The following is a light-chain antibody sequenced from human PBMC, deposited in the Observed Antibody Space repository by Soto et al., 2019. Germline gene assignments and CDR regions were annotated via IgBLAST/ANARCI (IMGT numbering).Light chain of an antibody. CDR3: QQYDNLLPIT. J-gene: IGKJ5*01. CDR2: DAS. CDR1: QDISKN. Sequence: IQMTQSPSSLSASVGDRVTITCQASQDISKNLNWYQQKPGKAPKLLIYDASSLQTGVPSRFSGSGPSSYFTFTISSLQPEDIATHYCQQYDNLLPITFGQGTRLEIK. V-gene: IGKV1-33*01.